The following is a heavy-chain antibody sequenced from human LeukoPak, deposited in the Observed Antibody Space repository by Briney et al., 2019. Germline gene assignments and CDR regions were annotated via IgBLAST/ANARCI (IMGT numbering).Heavy chain of an antibody. Sequence: GGSLRLSCAASGFTFSSYGMHWVRQAPGKGLEWVAVISYDGSNKYYADSVKGRFTISRDNSKNTLYLQMNSLRAEDTAVYYCAKEAFDIVVVPAAIPGFSAFDIWGQGTMVTVSS. D-gene: IGHD2-2*01. CDR3: AKEAFDIVVVPAAIPGFSAFDI. CDR1: GFTFSSYG. CDR2: ISYDGSNK. V-gene: IGHV3-30*18. J-gene: IGHJ3*02.